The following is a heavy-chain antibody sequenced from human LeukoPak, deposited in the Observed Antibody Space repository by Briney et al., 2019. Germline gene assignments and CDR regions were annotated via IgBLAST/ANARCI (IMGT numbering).Heavy chain of an antibody. CDR1: GGSISSSSDY. J-gene: IGHJ4*02. Sequence: PSETLSLTCSVSGGSISSSSDYWGWVRQPPGKGLEWIGSIYHSETTYYNPSLKSRVTISIDTSKNQFSLKLSSVTAADTAVYYRARDYVGVAGTFDYWGQGTLVTVSS. D-gene: IGHD6-19*01. CDR2: IYHSETT. V-gene: IGHV4-39*07. CDR3: ARDYVGVAGTFDY.